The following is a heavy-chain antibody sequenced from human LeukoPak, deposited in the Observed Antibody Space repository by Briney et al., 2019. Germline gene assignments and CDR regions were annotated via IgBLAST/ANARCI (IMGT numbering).Heavy chain of an antibody. V-gene: IGHV1-69*05. D-gene: IGHD4-11*01. CDR3: ARGAVTTLFDY. CDR2: IIPIFGTT. CDR1: GGTFSSYA. Sequence: GASVKVSCKASGGTFSSYAINWVRQAPGQGLEWMGGIIPIFGTTNYAQKFQGRVTITRDTSASTAYMELSSLRSEDTAVYYCARGAVTTLFDYWGQGTLVTVSS. J-gene: IGHJ4*02.